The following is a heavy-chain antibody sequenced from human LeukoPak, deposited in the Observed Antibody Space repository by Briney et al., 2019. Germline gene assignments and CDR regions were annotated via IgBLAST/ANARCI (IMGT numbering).Heavy chain of an antibody. CDR2: IYTSGST. J-gene: IGHJ3*02. CDR1: GGSISSGSYY. V-gene: IGHV4-61*02. Sequence: PSETLSLTCTVSGGSISSGSYYWSWIRQPARKGLEWIGRIYTSGSTNYNPSLKSRVTISVDTSKNQFSLKLSSVTAADTAVYYCARLGIAAAGTKDAFDIWGQGTMVTVSS. CDR3: ARLGIAAAGTKDAFDI. D-gene: IGHD6-13*01.